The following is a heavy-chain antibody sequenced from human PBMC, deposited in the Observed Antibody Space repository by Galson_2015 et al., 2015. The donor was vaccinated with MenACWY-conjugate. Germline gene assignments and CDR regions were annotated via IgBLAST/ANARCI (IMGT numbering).Heavy chain of an antibody. CDR3: ARGGGWYFDY. V-gene: IGHV3-72*01. Sequence: SLRLSCAASGFTFSDHYMDWVRQAPGKGLEWVGRIITKPNSYTTEYAASVKGRFTISRDDSKNSLYLQMNSLKIEDSAVYYCARGGGWYFDYWGQGTLVTVSS. J-gene: IGHJ4*02. CDR2: IITKPNSYTT. D-gene: IGHD6-19*01. CDR1: GFTFSDHY.